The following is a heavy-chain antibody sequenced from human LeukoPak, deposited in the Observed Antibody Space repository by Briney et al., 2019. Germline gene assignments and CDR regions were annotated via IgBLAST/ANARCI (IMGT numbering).Heavy chain of an antibody. J-gene: IGHJ4*02. Sequence: SPSQTVSLTCTVSGGSISGGDYYWSWIRQPPGKGLEWIGSIYHSGSTYYNPSLKSRVTISVDTSKNQFSLKLSSVTAADTAVYYCARDWAAARGYYFDYWGQGTLVTVSS. D-gene: IGHD2-2*01. CDR1: GGSISGGDYY. CDR2: IYHSGST. V-gene: IGHV4-39*07. CDR3: ARDWAAARGYYFDY.